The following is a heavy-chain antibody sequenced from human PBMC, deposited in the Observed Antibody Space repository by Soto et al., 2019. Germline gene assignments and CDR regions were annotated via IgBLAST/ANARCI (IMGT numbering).Heavy chain of an antibody. CDR3: ARYLRWGSNWYYYMDV. CDR2: ISSSSSVI. V-gene: IGHV3-48*01. J-gene: IGHJ6*03. Sequence: GGSLRLSCATSGFILSDCAMNWVRQAPGKGLEWVSYISSSSSVIDYADSVKGRFTVSRDNARNSLYLQMNSLRAEDTAVYYCARYLRWGSNWYYYMDVWGKGTTVPVSS. D-gene: IGHD7-27*01. CDR1: GFILSDCA.